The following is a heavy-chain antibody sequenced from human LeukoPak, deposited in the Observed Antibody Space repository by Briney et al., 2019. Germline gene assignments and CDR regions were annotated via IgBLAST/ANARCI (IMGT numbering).Heavy chain of an antibody. J-gene: IGHJ4*02. Sequence: ASVKVSCKASGYTFTGYYMHWVRQAPGQGLEWMGWINPNSGGTNYAQKFQGWVTMTRDTSISTAYMELSRLRSDDTAVYYCARALASRFSAAEYWGQGTLVTVSS. CDR2: INPNSGGT. CDR3: ARALASRFSAAEY. D-gene: IGHD6-13*01. CDR1: GYTFTGYY. V-gene: IGHV1-2*04.